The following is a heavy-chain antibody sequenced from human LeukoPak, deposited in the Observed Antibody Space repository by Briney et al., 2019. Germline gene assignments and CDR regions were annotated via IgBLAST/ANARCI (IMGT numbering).Heavy chain of an antibody. CDR2: IKQDGSEK. Sequence: PGGPLRLSCAASGFTFSSYWMSWVRQAPGKGLEWVANIKQDGSEKYYVDSVKGRFTISRDNAKNSLYLQMNSLRAEDTAVYYCARDFDYYDSSGYYDYWGQGTLVTVSS. V-gene: IGHV3-7*01. CDR1: GFTFSSYW. J-gene: IGHJ4*02. D-gene: IGHD3-22*01. CDR3: ARDFDYYDSSGYYDY.